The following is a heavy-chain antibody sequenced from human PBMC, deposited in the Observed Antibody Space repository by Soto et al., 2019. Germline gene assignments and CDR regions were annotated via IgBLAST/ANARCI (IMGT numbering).Heavy chain of an antibody. J-gene: IGHJ3*02. D-gene: IGHD2-2*01. V-gene: IGHV1-18*01. CDR1: GYTFTSYG. CDR3: ARVMIWAKDIVVVPASYLAGIDAFDI. Sequence: ASVKVSCKASGYTFTSYGISWVRQAPGQGLEWMGWISAYNGNTNYAQKLQGRVTMTTDTSTSTAYMELRSLRSDDTAVYYCARVMIWAKDIVVVPASYLAGIDAFDIWGQGTMVTVSS. CDR2: ISAYNGNT.